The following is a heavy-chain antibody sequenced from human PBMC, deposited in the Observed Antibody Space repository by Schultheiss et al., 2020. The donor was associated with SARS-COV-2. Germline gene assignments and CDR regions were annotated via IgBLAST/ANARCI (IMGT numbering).Heavy chain of an antibody. CDR2: INPSGGST. J-gene: IGHJ4*02. D-gene: IGHD6-6*01. CDR3: ARDWGAAPNY. Sequence: ASVKVSCKASGYTLSGYYLHWVRQAPGQGLEWMGIINPSGGSTSYAQKFQGRVTITADKSTSTAYMELSRLRSDDTAVYYCARDWGAAPNYWGQGTLVTVSS. V-gene: IGHV1-46*01. CDR1: GYTLSGYY.